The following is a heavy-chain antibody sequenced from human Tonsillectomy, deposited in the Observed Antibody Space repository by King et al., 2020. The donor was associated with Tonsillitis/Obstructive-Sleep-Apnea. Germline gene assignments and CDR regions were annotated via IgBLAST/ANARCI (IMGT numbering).Heavy chain of an antibody. V-gene: IGHV2-70*04. D-gene: IGHD1-26*01. Sequence: TLKESGPALVKPTQTLILTCTLSGFSLSTGGMCVSWIRQPPGKALEWLARIDWDDDKFYSTSLKTRLTIPKGTSKNQVVLTMANMDPVDTATYYCARIHDSGSYYSFDIWGQGTMVTVSS. CDR1: GFSLSTGGMC. CDR3: ARIHDSGSYYSFDI. J-gene: IGHJ3*02. CDR2: IDWDDDK.